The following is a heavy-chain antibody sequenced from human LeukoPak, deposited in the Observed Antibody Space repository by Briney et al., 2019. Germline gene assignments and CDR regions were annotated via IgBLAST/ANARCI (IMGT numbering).Heavy chain of an antibody. D-gene: IGHD3-3*01. Sequence: GGSLRLSCAASGFTFSSYGMHWVRQAPGKGLEWVAFIRYDGSNKYYADSVKGRFTISRDNSKNTLYLQMNSLRAEDTAVYYCAKDVTIFGVVIERGYFDYWGQGTLVTVSS. J-gene: IGHJ4*02. CDR3: AKDVTIFGVVIERGYFDY. CDR2: IRYDGSNK. CDR1: GFTFSSYG. V-gene: IGHV3-30*02.